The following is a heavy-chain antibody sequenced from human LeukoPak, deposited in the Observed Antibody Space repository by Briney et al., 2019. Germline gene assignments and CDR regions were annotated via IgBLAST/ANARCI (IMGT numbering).Heavy chain of an antibody. J-gene: IGHJ4*02. CDR2: IYSGGST. CDR1: GGSISSGSYY. CDR3: ARGQMATIIDY. V-gene: IGHV3-53*01. Sequence: LSLTCTVSGGSISSGSYYWSWVRQAPGKGLEWVSVIYSGGSTYYADSVKGRFTISRDNSKNTLYLQMNSLRAEDTAVYYCARGQMATIIDYWGQGTLVTVSS. D-gene: IGHD5-24*01.